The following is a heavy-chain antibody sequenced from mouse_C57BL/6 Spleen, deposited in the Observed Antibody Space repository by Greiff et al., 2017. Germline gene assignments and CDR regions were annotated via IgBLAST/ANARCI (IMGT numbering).Heavy chain of an antibody. V-gene: IGHV1-7*01. Sequence: VQLQQSGAELAKPGASVKLSCKASGYTFTSYWMHWVKQRPGQGLEWIGYINPGSGCTKYNQKFKDKATLTAYKSSSPAYMQLSSLTYEDSAVDYCARRDKDYAMDYWGQGTSVTVSS. CDR1: GYTFTSYW. D-gene: IGHD3-3*01. J-gene: IGHJ4*01. CDR2: INPGSGCT. CDR3: ARRDKDYAMDY.